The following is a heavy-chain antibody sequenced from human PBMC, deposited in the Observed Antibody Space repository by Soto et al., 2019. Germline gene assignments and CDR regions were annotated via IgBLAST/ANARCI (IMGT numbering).Heavy chain of an antibody. J-gene: IGHJ5*02. CDR1: GGSISNYY. Sequence: SETLSLTCNVSGGSISNYYWTWVRQSPEKGLEWVGYMYYNGNINYNPSLKSRVTISIDTSKNQFSLTLKSVTAADTAVYYCASGGNWSDPWGQGVLVTVSS. CDR2: MYYNGNI. CDR3: ASGGNWSDP. D-gene: IGHD3-16*01. V-gene: IGHV4-59*01.